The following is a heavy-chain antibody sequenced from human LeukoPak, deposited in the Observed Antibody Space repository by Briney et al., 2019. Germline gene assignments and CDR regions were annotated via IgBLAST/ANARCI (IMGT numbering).Heavy chain of an antibody. J-gene: IGHJ4*02. D-gene: IGHD1-26*01. V-gene: IGHV1-69-2*01. CDR1: GYTFTDYY. CDR3: ATVPDSGSYSEGAY. Sequence: ASVKVSCKVSGYTFTDYYMHWVQQAPGKGLEWMGLVDPEDGETIYAEKFQGRATITADTSTDTAYMELSSLRSEDTAVYYCATVPDSGSYSEGAYWGQGTLVTVSS. CDR2: VDPEDGET.